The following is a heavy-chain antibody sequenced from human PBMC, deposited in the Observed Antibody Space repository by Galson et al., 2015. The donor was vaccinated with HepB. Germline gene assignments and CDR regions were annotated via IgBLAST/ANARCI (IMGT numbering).Heavy chain of an antibody. V-gene: IGHV1-18*01. Sequence: SVKVSCKASGYTFTSNGLSWVRQAPGQGLEWMGWISTHRGDKQSAQKFQGRLIMTTDTSTATAYMELRSLTSDDTAVYYCAIDRNYMCDSGGQGTLVTVSS. CDR1: GYTFTSNG. CDR2: ISTHRGDK. D-gene: IGHD1-7*01. J-gene: IGHJ4*02. CDR3: AIDRNYMCDS.